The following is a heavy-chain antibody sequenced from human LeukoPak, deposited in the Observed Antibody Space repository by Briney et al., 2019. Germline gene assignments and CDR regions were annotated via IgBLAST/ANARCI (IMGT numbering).Heavy chain of an antibody. D-gene: IGHD3-10*01. J-gene: IGHJ4*02. CDR1: GFTSSSYW. CDR3: AKDPEDWFGELPHRDY. Sequence: GGSLRLSCAASGFTSSSYWMSWVRQVPGKGLEWVSYISGSGGTIHYADSVKGRFTISRDNAKNSLSLQMNSLRAEDTAVYYCAKDPEDWFGELPHRDYWGQGTLVTVSS. CDR2: ISGSGGTI. V-gene: IGHV3-48*04.